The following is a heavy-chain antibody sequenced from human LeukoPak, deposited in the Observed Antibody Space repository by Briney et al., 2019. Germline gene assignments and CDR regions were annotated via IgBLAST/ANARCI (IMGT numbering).Heavy chain of an antibody. CDR3: ARDRGAYFFDTGY. CDR2: IYHDGST. J-gene: IGHJ4*02. V-gene: IGHV3-66*01. D-gene: IGHD3-22*01. Sequence: GGSLRLSCAASGFTFSSYSMNWVRQAPGKGLEWVSVIYHDGSTYYADSVKGRFTISRDNSKNTLYLQMNSLRAEDTAVYYCARDRGAYFFDTGYWGQGTLVTVSS. CDR1: GFTFSSYS.